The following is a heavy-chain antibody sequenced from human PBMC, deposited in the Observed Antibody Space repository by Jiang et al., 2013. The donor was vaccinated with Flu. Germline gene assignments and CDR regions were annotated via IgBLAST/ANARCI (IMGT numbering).Heavy chain of an antibody. CDR1: GFTFSSYA. CDR3: AREFTAMVTAFDY. CDR2: ISYDGSNK. Sequence: VQLVESGGGVVQPGRSLRLSCAASGFTFSSYAMHWVRQAPGKGLEWVAVISYDGSNKYYADSVKGRFTISRDNSKNTLYLQMNSLRAEDTAVYYCAREFTAMVTAFDYWGQGTLVTVSS. V-gene: IGHV3-30-3*01. J-gene: IGHJ4*02. D-gene: IGHD5-18*01.